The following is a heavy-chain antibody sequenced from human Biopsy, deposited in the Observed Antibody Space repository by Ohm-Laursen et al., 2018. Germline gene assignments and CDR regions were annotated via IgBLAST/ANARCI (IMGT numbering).Heavy chain of an antibody. CDR2: ISAYNGHT. CDR3: ARDPHGEGRDYGSYFDY. CDR1: GYPFITYG. D-gene: IGHD4-17*01. V-gene: IGHV1-18*01. J-gene: IGHJ4*02. Sequence: GASVKVSCKASGYPFITYGISWGRQAPGQGLEWMWWISAYNGHTKFARKFQDRVTMTTDTSTTTAYMDLRSLRSHDTAVYYCARDPHGEGRDYGSYFDYWGQGTLVTVSS.